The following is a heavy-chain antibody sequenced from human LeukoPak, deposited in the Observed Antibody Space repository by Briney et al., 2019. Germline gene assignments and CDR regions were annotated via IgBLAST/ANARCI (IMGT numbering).Heavy chain of an antibody. Sequence: PGGSLRLSCAASGFTFSTYVMTWVRQAPGKWLEWVSTMSGSGSRIYYADSVKGRFSISRDNSKNTLYLQMNSLRAEDTALYYCAKGTEYYDFLDYWGQGTLVTVSS. D-gene: IGHD3-3*01. CDR3: AKGTEYYDFLDY. CDR1: GFTFSTYV. J-gene: IGHJ4*02. V-gene: IGHV3-23*01. CDR2: MSGSGSRI.